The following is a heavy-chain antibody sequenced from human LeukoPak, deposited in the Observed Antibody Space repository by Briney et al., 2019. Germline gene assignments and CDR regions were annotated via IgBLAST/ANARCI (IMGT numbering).Heavy chain of an antibody. CDR2: IIPILGIA. V-gene: IGHV1-69*02. CDR3: AQTTPPYCSSTSCYSGNWFDP. CDR1: GGTLNSYT. Sequence: SVKVSCKASGGTLNSYTISWVRQAPGQGLEWMGGIIPILGIANYAQKFQGRVTITADKSTSRAYMELSSLRSEDTAVYYCAQTTPPYCSSTSCYSGNWFDPWGQGTLVTVSS. D-gene: IGHD2-2*01. J-gene: IGHJ5*02.